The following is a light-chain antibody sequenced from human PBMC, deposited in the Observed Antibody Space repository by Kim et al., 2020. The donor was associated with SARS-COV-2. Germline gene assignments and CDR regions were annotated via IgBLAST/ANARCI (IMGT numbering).Light chain of an antibody. V-gene: IGKV1-9*01. CDR1: QDISSY. CDR3: QQLSSYPRS. Sequence: AAVGDRVTSTCRASQDISSYVAWYQQKPGKAPKLLIYAASTLKTGVPSRFSGSGSGTEFTLTISSRQPEDVAAYYCQQLSSYPRSFGGGTKVDIK. CDR2: AAS. J-gene: IGKJ4*01.